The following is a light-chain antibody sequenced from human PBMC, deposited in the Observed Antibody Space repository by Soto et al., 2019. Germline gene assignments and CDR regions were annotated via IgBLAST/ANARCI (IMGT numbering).Light chain of an antibody. CDR1: QSVSSN. V-gene: IGKV3-15*01. Sequence: EIVMTQSPATLSVSPWERATLSCRASQSVSSNLAWYRQKPGQAPRLLIYGASTRATGIPARFSGSGSGTEFTLTISSLQSEDFAVYYCQQRSNWPITFGQGTRLEIK. J-gene: IGKJ5*01. CDR2: GAS. CDR3: QQRSNWPIT.